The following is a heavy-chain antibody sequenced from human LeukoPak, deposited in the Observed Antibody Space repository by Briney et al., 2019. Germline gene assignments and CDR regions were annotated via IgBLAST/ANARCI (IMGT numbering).Heavy chain of an antibody. CDR1: GGSINSTNW. D-gene: IGHD2-2*01. CDR2: IYHSGST. CDR3: ARLAVVPAATFDY. J-gene: IGHJ4*02. Sequence: PSETLPLTCAVSGGSINSTNWWSWVRQPPGKGLEWIGEIYHSGSTNYNPSLKSRVTISVDKSKNQFSLKLSSVTAADTAVYYCARLAVVPAATFDYWGQGTLVTVSS. V-gene: IGHV4-4*02.